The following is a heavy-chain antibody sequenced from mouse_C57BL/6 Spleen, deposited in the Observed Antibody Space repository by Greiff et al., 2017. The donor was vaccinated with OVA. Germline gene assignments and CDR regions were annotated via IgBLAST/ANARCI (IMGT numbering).Heavy chain of an antibody. Sequence: EVKVEESGGGLVQPGGSLSLSCAASGFTFTDYYMSWVRQPPGKALEWLGFIRNKANGYTTEYSASVKGRFTISRDNSQSILYLQMNALRAEDSATYYCARSTVVAKNFDYWGQGTTLTVSS. V-gene: IGHV7-3*01. J-gene: IGHJ2*01. CDR1: GFTFTDYY. CDR3: ARSTVVAKNFDY. D-gene: IGHD1-1*01. CDR2: IRNKANGYTT.